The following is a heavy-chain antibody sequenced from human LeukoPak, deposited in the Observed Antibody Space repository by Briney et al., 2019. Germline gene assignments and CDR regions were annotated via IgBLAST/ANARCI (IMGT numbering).Heavy chain of an antibody. CDR2: MNPDSGNT. CDR3: AVHLPGEYLDR. V-gene: IGHV1-8*01. Sequence: VASVKVSCKASEYTFNIYDINWVRQATGQGLEWMGWMNPDSGNTGFAQKFKGRVTMTRNTSINTAYMELSSLRSEDTAAYYCAVHLPGEYLDRWGQGTLVTVSS. J-gene: IGHJ4*02. D-gene: IGHD2-21*01. CDR1: EYTFNIYD.